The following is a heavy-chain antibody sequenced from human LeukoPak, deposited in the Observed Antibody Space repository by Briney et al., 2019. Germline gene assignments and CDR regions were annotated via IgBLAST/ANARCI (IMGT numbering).Heavy chain of an antibody. CDR3: AISIAVSPLGRFDY. D-gene: IGHD6-19*01. V-gene: IGHV4-4*08. J-gene: IGHJ4*02. Sequence: SETLSLTCTVSGDSINDYYWSWLRQPPGKGLEWIGYIYSSGRTNYNPSLKSRVTISVDTSKNQFSLNLTSVTAADTAVYYCAISIAVSPLGRFDYWGQGTLVPVSS. CDR1: GDSINDYY. CDR2: IYSSGRT.